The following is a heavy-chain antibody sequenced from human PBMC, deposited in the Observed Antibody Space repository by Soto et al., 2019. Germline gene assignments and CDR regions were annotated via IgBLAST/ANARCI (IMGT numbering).Heavy chain of an antibody. CDR3: ARIYCSSIRCSSHFDY. CDR1: GDSINSDKYY. CDR2: IYYRGNT. J-gene: IGHJ4*02. V-gene: IGHV4-39*01. Sequence: KPSETLSLTCSVSGDSINSDKYYWGWIRQPPGKGLEWIGSIYYRGNTYYNPSLQTRVTISLDKSKNQFSLKLTSVTAADTAVYFCARIYCSSIRCSSHFDYWGQGTLVTVSS. D-gene: IGHD2-2*01.